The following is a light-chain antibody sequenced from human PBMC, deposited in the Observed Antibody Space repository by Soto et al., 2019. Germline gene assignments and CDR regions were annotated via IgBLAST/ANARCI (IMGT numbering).Light chain of an antibody. Sequence: EIVLTQSPGTLSLSPGERATRSCRASQSVSSSYLAWYQQKPGQAPRLLIYGASSRATGIPDRFSGSGSGTDFTLTISRLEPEDFAVYYCQQYRRTFGQGTKVDIK. J-gene: IGKJ1*01. CDR1: QSVSSSY. V-gene: IGKV3-20*01. CDR2: GAS. CDR3: QQYRRT.